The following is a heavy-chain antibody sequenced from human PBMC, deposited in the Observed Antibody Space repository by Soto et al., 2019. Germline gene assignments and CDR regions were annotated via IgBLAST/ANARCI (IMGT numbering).Heavy chain of an antibody. D-gene: IGHD3-9*01. CDR2: IYYSGST. J-gene: IGHJ4*02. CDR3: ARDSHYDILTGYYRVEGFDY. Sequence: QVQLQESGPGLVKPSETLSLTCTVSGGSISSYYWSWIRQPPGKGLEWIGYIYYSGSTNYNPSLKSRVTISVDTSKNQFSLKLSSVTAADTAVYYCARDSHYDILTGYYRVEGFDYWGQGTLVTVSS. V-gene: IGHV4-59*01. CDR1: GGSISSYY.